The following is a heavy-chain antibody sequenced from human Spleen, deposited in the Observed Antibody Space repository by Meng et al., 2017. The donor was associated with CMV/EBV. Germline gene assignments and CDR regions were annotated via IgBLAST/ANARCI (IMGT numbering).Heavy chain of an antibody. CDR3: AKASHYDLREYGMDV. Sequence: GESLKISCAASGFTFSSYTTHWVRQAPGKGLEWVAFIRSDGRNKYYADSVKGRFTISRDNSKNTLYLQMNSLRAEDTAVYYCAKASHYDLREYGMDVWGQGTTVTVSS. D-gene: IGHD3-3*01. CDR1: GFTFSSYT. V-gene: IGHV3-30*02. J-gene: IGHJ6*02. CDR2: IRSDGRNK.